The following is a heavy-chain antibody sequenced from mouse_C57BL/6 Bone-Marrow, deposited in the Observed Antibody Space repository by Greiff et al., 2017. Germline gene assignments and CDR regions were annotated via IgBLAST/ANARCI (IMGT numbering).Heavy chain of an antibody. CDR1: GYTFTDYY. D-gene: IGHD3-2*02. J-gene: IGHJ4*01. CDR2: INPNNGGT. CDR3: ARRGDSSGLYYYAMDY. V-gene: IGHV1-26*01. Sequence: VQLQQSGPELVKPGASVKISCKASGYTFTDYYMNWVKQSHGKSLEWIGDINPNNGGTSYNQKFKGKATLTVDKSSSTAYMELRSLTSEDSAVYYCARRGDSSGLYYYAMDYWGQGTSVTVSS.